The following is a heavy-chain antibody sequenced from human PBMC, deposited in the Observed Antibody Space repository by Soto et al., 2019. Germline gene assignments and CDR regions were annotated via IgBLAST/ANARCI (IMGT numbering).Heavy chain of an antibody. D-gene: IGHD4-17*01. J-gene: IGHJ3*02. Sequence: GGSLRLSCAASGFTFRNHWMSWVRQAPGKGLEWVANIRQDGNENYYVDSVNGRFTTSRDNTKNLFYLQMNSLRAEDTAVYYCARDRAATVTTDAAFDIWGQGTMVTVSS. V-gene: IGHV3-7*01. CDR3: ARDRAATVTTDAAFDI. CDR1: GFTFRNHW. CDR2: IRQDGNEN.